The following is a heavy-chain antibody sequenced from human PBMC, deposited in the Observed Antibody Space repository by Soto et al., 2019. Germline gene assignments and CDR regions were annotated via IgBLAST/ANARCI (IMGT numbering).Heavy chain of an antibody. V-gene: IGHV3-23*01. J-gene: IGHJ3*02. D-gene: IGHD6-6*01. Sequence: VQLLESGGDLVHPGGSLRLSCTGSGFAFSSNPMSWVRQAPERGLEWVSGISDGGDLTYNADSVRGRFTISRDNSNNTLFLQMNSLRVEDTAVYYCARRAFGSSRSFDIWGQGTMVTVSS. CDR3: ARRAFGSSRSFDI. CDR1: GFAFSSNP. CDR2: ISDGGDLT.